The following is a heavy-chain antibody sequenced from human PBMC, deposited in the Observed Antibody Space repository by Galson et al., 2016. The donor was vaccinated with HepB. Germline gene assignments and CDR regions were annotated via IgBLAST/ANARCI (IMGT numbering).Heavy chain of an antibody. J-gene: IGHJ4*02. D-gene: IGHD2-15*01. Sequence: PALVKPTQTLTLTCTSSGSSIRNLGVGVGWVRQPPGKALEWLALIYWNDEERYSPSLRSRLTITKDTSRHQLVLTMTNMDPVDTATYYCVHEGYCECGSCPLDYWGQGTLVTVSS. CDR1: GSSIRNLGVG. CDR3: VHEGYCECGSCPLDY. CDR2: IYWNDEE. V-gene: IGHV2-5*01.